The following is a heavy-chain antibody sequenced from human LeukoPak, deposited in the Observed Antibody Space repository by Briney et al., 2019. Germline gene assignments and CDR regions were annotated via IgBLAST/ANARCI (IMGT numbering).Heavy chain of an antibody. CDR2: INHSGST. D-gene: IGHD6-6*01. Sequence: SETLSLTCAVYGGSFSGYYWSWIRQPPGKGLEWIGEINHSGSTNYNPSLKSRVTISVDTSKNQFSLKLSSVTAADTAVYYCARVRIAASALDYWGQRTLVSVFS. J-gene: IGHJ4*02. CDR1: GGSFSGYY. CDR3: ARVRIAASALDY. V-gene: IGHV4-34*01.